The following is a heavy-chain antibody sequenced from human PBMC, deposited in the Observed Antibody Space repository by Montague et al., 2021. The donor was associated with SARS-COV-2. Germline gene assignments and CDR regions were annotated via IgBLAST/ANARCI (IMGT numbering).Heavy chain of an antibody. CDR3: ARTSKLRESSSGNYYYHAMDV. Sequence: SETLSLTCTVSGGSISTSAYYWVRIRQPPGKGLEWIGNLYNGGTTYYSLSRQSRVTTSVSTSKNHFSLNMAPVTAADTAVYYCARTSKLRESSSGNYYYHAMDVWGQGTTVTVSS. J-gene: IGHJ6*02. CDR2: LYNGGTT. CDR1: GGSISTSAYY. V-gene: IGHV4-39*02. D-gene: IGHD3-16*01.